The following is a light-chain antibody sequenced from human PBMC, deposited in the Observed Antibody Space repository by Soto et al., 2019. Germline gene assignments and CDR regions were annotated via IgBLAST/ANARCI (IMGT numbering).Light chain of an antibody. CDR3: SSFTGTTTLDV. J-gene: IGLJ1*01. V-gene: IGLV2-14*03. CDR2: GVS. Sequence: QSALTQPASVSGSPGQSITISCTGSSSDVGGHNHVSWYQQHPGKAPKLIIYGVSNRPSGVSNRFSGSKSGNTAFLTISGLQPEDEADYYCSSFTGTTTLDVFGTGTKLTVL. CDR1: SSDVGGHNH.